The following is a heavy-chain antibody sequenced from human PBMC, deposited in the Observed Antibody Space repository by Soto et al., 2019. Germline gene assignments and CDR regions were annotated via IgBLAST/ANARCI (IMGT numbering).Heavy chain of an antibody. V-gene: IGHV3-15*01. CDR1: GFTFSNAW. CDR2: IKSKTDGGTT. D-gene: IGHD6-25*01. CDR3: TTGSGYW. Sequence: GGSLRLSCAASGFTFSNAWMSWVRQAPGKGLEWVGLIKSKTDGGTTDYAAPMKGRFTISRDDSKNTLFLQMNSPKTEDTAVYYCTTGSGYWWGQGTLVTVSS. J-gene: IGHJ4*02.